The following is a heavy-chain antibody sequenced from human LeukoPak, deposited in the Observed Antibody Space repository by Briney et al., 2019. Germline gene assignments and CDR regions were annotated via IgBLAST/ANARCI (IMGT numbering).Heavy chain of an antibody. D-gene: IGHD5-18*01. CDR2: ISNTGST. CDR3: ARDFGGYSYDYRMDV. V-gene: IGHV4-59*01. Sequence: SETLSLTCTVSGGSITSFYWSWIRQPPGRGLEWIGYISNTGSTNCNPSLRSRVTISVDTSKNQFSLKLSSVTAADTAVYYCARDFGGYSYDYRMDVWGQGTTVTVSS. CDR1: GGSITSFY. J-gene: IGHJ6*02.